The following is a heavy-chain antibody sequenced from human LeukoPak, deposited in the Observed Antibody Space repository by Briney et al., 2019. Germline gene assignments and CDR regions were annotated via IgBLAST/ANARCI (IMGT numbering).Heavy chain of an antibody. Sequence: PGGSLRLSCAASGFTFSSYSMNWVRQAPGKGLEWVSSISSSSSYIYYADSVKGRFTTSRDNAKNSLYLQMNSLRAEDTAVYYCARDPSSGWEGVDYWGQGTLVTVSS. J-gene: IGHJ4*02. V-gene: IGHV3-21*01. CDR2: ISSSSSYI. CDR3: ARDPSSGWEGVDY. CDR1: GFTFSSYS. D-gene: IGHD6-19*01.